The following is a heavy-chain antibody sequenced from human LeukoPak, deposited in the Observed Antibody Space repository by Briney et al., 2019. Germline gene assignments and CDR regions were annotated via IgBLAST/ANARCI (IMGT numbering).Heavy chain of an antibody. CDR2: ISYDGGNK. Sequence: QPGGSLRLSCAASGFTFSSYAMHWVRQAPGKGLEWVALISYDGGNKYYADSVKGRFTISRDNSKNTLYLQMNSLRAEDTAVFYCARALREWLVSGDFDYWGQGTLVTVSS. V-gene: IGHV3-30-3*01. D-gene: IGHD6-19*01. CDR3: ARALREWLVSGDFDY. J-gene: IGHJ4*02. CDR1: GFTFSSYA.